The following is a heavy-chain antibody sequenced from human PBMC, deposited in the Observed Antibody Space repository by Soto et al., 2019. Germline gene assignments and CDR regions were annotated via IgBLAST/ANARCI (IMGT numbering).Heavy chain of an antibody. V-gene: IGHV1-18*01. J-gene: IGHJ4*02. Sequence: QVPLVQSGAAVKKPGASVRVSCKASGYSFTSHGISWVRQAPGQGLEWLGWISPFHGSTNYAQKVQDRVTMTTDTSTSTAYLELRSLRSDDTAVYYCARFSSTGWPRGYFDEWGQGTLVTVSS. CDR2: ISPFHGST. CDR1: GYSFTSHG. CDR3: ARFSSTGWPRGYFDE. D-gene: IGHD6-19*01.